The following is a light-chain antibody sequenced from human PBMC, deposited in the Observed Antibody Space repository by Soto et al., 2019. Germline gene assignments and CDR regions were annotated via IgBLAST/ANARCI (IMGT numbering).Light chain of an antibody. V-gene: IGKV4-1*01. CDR2: WAS. J-gene: IGKJ1*01. Sequence: DIVMTKSPDSLAVSLGERATINCKSSQSVLYSSNNKNYLAWYQQKPGQPPKLLIYWASTRESGVPDRFSGSGSGTDFTLTISSLQAEDEAVYYCQQYYSTPRTFGQGTKVEIK. CDR3: QQYYSTPRT. CDR1: QSVLYSSNNKNY.